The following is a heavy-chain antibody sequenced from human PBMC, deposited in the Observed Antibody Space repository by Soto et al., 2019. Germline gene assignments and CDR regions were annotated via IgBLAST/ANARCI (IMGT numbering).Heavy chain of an antibody. D-gene: IGHD2-21*02. Sequence: PSETLSLTCTVSGGSISSSSCYWGWIRQPPGKGLEWIGCIYYSGSTNYNPSLSNRVTISVDTSKNQFSLKLTSVTAADTAVYYCARDKLTALFDYWGQGTLVTVS. CDR3: ARDKLTALFDY. CDR2: IYYSGST. J-gene: IGHJ4*02. CDR1: GGSISSSSCY. V-gene: IGHV4-39*07.